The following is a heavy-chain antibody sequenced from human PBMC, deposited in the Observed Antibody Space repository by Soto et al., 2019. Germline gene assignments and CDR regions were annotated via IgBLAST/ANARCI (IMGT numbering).Heavy chain of an antibody. D-gene: IGHD1-1*01. Sequence: GESLKISCKGSGYSFTSYWIAWVRQLPGKGLECMGIIYPGDSDTSYSPPFQGQVTIPVDKSINTAYMQWSSLMASDTAVYYGVSYGKLASMPNYFDSWGQGALVTVSS. J-gene: IGHJ4*02. CDR3: VSYGKLASMPNYFDS. V-gene: IGHV5-51*01. CDR2: IYPGDSDT. CDR1: GYSFTSYW.